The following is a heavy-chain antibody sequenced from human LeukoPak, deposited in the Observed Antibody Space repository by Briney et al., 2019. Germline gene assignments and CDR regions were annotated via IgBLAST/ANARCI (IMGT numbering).Heavy chain of an antibody. Sequence: ASVKVSCKASGGTFSSYAISWVRQAPGQGLEWMGGIIPIFGTAKYAQKVQGRVTMSTDESTSTAYMELSSLRSEDTAVYYCAREGGITVFGVAQPGGAFDIWGQGTVVTVSS. CDR2: IIPIFGTA. CDR3: AREGGITVFGVAQPGGAFDI. V-gene: IGHV1-69*05. CDR1: GGTFSSYA. J-gene: IGHJ3*02. D-gene: IGHD3-3*01.